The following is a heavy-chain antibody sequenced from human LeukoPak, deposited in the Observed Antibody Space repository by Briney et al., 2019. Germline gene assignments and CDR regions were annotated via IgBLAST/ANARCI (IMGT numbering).Heavy chain of an antibody. D-gene: IGHD3-10*01. CDR3: ARGGSTSYREFLYNWFDP. CDR1: GGSISSYY. Sequence: SETLSLTCTVSGGSISSYYWSWIRQPPGKGLKWIGYIYYSGSTNYNPSLKSRVTISVDTSKNQSSLKLSSVTAADTAVYYCARGGSTSYREFLYNWFDPWGQGTLVTVSS. J-gene: IGHJ5*02. CDR2: IYYSGST. V-gene: IGHV4-59*01.